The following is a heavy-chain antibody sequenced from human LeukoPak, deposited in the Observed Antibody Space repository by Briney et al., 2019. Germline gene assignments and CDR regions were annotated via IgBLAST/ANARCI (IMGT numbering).Heavy chain of an antibody. V-gene: IGHV3-23*01. J-gene: IGHJ4*02. CDR3: AKANYSGSYYFDS. Sequence: GGSLRLSCAASGFTFSSYAMSWVRQAPGKGLEWVSSFSASGGTTYYADSVKGRFTISRDNSKNTLSVQMNSLRAEDTAVYYCAKANYSGSYYFDSWGQGTLVTVSS. CDR1: GFTFSSYA. D-gene: IGHD1-26*01. CDR2: FSASGGTT.